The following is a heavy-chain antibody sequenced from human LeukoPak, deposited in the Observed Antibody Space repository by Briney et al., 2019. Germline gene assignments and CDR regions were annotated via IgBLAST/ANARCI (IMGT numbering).Heavy chain of an antibody. CDR2: IIPIFGTA. D-gene: IGHD6-13*01. CDR3: AKKGRAAADRIYYYYMDV. CDR1: GGTFSSYA. J-gene: IGHJ6*03. V-gene: IGHV1-69*13. Sequence: GASVKVSCKASGGTFSSYAISWVRQAPGQGLEWMGGIIPIFGTANYAQKFQGRVTITADESTSTAYMELSSLRSEDTAVYYCAKKGRAAADRIYYYYMDVWGKGTTVTVSS.